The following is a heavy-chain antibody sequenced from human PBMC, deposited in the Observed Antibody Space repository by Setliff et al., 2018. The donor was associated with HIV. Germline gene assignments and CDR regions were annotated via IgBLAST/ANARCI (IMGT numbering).Heavy chain of an antibody. Sequence: SETLSLTCTVSGGSISSGSYYWSWIRQPAGEGLGWIGQIHTTGTTNCNPSLKSRVTISVDTSKNQFSLKLSSVTAADTAVYYCARPRYTYGTPPAFDIWGRGTVVTVSS. CDR2: IHTTGTT. CDR3: ARPRYTYGTPPAFDI. CDR1: GGSISSGSYY. J-gene: IGHJ3*02. V-gene: IGHV4-61*09. D-gene: IGHD5-18*01.